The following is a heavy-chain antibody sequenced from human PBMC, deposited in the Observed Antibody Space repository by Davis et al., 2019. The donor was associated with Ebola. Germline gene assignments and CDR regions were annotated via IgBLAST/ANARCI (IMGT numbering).Heavy chain of an antibody. CDR1: GYTFTSYY. Sequence: SVKVSCKASGYTFTSYYMHWVRQAPGQGLEWMGGIIPIFGTANYAQKFQGRVTITADKSTSTAYMELSSLRSEDTAVYYCARDRALIAAHTTSFDYWGQGTLVTVSS. CDR3: ARDRALIAAHTTSFDY. V-gene: IGHV1-69*06. D-gene: IGHD6-6*01. J-gene: IGHJ4*02. CDR2: IIPIFGTA.